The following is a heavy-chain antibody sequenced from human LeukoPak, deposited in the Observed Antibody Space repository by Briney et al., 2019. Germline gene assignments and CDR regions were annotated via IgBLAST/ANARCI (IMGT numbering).Heavy chain of an antibody. J-gene: IGHJ3*02. V-gene: IGHV4-39*01. Sequence: PSETLSLTCTVSGGCISSSSYYWGWIRQPPGKGLEWIGSIYYSGSTYYNPSLKSRVTISVDTSKNQFSLKLSSVTAADTAVYYCARHYGIDAFDIWGQGTMVTVSS. D-gene: IGHD4-17*01. CDR3: ARHYGIDAFDI. CDR2: IYYSGST. CDR1: GGCISSSSYY.